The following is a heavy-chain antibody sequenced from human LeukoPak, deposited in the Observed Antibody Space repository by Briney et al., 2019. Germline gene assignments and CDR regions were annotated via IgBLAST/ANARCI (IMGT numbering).Heavy chain of an antibody. V-gene: IGHV3-23*01. CDR1: GFTFNSYA. Sequence: QPGGSLRLSCAASGFTFNSYAMAWVRQPPGKGLEWVSAISSSGDSTYYTDSVKGLFTISRDNSKNTLYLEMSRLRADDTAAYFCADRPDRGLGPLDFWGQGTMVTVSS. CDR3: ADRPDRGLGPLDF. J-gene: IGHJ4*02. CDR2: ISSSGDST.